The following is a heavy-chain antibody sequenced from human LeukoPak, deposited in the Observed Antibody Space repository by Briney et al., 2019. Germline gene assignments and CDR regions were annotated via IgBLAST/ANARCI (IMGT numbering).Heavy chain of an antibody. CDR1: EFSVSSNY. Sequence: GGSLRLSYAVCEFSVSSNYMQWLRRAPGKGVEWVSDIYSGGATYYAASVRGRFTISRDNSKNIVSLQMTSLGAEDTAVYYCARGRSSGPDDYWGQGTLVTVSS. CDR3: ARGRSSGPDDY. J-gene: IGHJ4*02. D-gene: IGHD6-19*01. CDR2: IYSGGAT. V-gene: IGHV3-53*01.